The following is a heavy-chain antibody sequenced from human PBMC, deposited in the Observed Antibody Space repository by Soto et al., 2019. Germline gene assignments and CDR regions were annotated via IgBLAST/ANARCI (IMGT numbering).Heavy chain of an antibody. D-gene: IGHD4-17*01. Sequence: XXSLSLSCAASGFTFSGFGMHWVRQAPVRGLEWVAVIWYDGSIVYHADSVKGRFTISRDNSKNTLYLQMNSLRVEDKAVYFCARDTSPATTVVTTHFDYWGQGTLVTVSS. CDR3: ARDTSPATTVVTTHFDY. CDR2: IWYDGSIV. CDR1: GFTFSGFG. J-gene: IGHJ4*02. V-gene: IGHV3-33*01.